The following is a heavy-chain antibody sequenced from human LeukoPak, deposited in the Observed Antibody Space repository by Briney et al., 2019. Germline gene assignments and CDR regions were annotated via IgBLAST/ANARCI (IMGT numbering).Heavy chain of an antibody. CDR3: ARYSGSYPHDAFDI. CDR2: IYYSGST. D-gene: IGHD1-26*01. J-gene: IGHJ3*02. Sequence: PSETLSLTCTVSGGSISSYYWSWIRQPPGKGLEWIGYIYYSGSTSYNPSLKSRVTISVDTSKNHFSLKLSSVTAADTAVYYCARYSGSYPHDAFDIWGQGIMVTVSS. V-gene: IGHV4-59*01. CDR1: GGSISSYY.